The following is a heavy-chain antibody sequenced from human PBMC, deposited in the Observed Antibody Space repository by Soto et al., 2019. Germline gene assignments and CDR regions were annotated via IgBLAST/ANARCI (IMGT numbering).Heavy chain of an antibody. J-gene: IGHJ6*02. V-gene: IGHV3-11*01. CDR3: ARGHHGLEI. CDR2: IDRSSTTV. Sequence: QVQLVESGGTLVKPGGSLRLSCEVSGLRISDFYMSWVRQAPGKGPDWLAYIDRSSTTVVYAGSVKGRFTVSRDTAKDPLYLQMDSLRGEGSALFYCARGHHGLEIWGRGTTVTVSS. CDR1: GLRISDFY.